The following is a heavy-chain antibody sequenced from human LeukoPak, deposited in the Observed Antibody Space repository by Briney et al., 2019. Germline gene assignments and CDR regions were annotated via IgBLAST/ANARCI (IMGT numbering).Heavy chain of an antibody. D-gene: IGHD3-3*01. CDR2: ISYDGSNK. CDR3: ARRPDFWSGGTIDY. J-gene: IGHJ4*02. CDR1: GFTFSDYY. Sequence: PGGSLRLSCAASGFTFSDYYMSWIRQAPGKGLEWVAVISYDGSNKYYADSVKGRFTISRDNSKNTLYLQMNSLRAEDTAVYYCARRPDFWSGGTIDYWGQGALVTVSS. V-gene: IGHV3-30*03.